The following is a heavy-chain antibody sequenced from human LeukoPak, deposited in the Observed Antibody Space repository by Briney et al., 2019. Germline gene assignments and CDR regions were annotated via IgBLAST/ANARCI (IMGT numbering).Heavy chain of an antibody. D-gene: IGHD2-2*01. CDR2: INPNSGGT. Sequence: ASVKVSCKASGYTFTGYYMHWVRQAPGQGLEWMGWINPNSGGTNYAQKFQGRVTMTRDTSISTAYMELSRLRSDDTAVYYCARVIPPYCSSTSCYVYFDYWGQGTLVTVSS. J-gene: IGHJ4*02. V-gene: IGHV1-2*02. CDR1: GYTFTGYY. CDR3: ARVIPPYCSSTSCYVYFDY.